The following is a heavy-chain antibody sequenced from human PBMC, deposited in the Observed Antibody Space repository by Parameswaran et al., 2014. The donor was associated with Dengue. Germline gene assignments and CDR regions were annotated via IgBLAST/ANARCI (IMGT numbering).Heavy chain of an antibody. CDR2: INPNSGGT. J-gene: IGHJ5*02. CDR3: ARRSGRTGAGSP. Sequence: VRQAPGQGLEWMGWINPNSGGTNYAQKFQGRVTMTRDTSISTAYMELSRLRSDDTAVYYCARRSGRTGAGSPWGQGTLVTVSS. V-gene: IGHV1-2*02. D-gene: IGHD3-10*01.